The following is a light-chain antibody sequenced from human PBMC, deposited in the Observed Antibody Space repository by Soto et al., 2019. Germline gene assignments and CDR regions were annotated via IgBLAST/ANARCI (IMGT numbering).Light chain of an antibody. CDR2: DAS. J-gene: IGKJ4*01. CDR3: QQRSNWPST. CDR1: QSVSGY. Sequence: EIVLTQSPATLSLSPGARATLSCRASQSVSGYLAWYQQKPGQAPRLLMYDASNSATGIPARFSGSGSGTDFTLTISSLEPEDFEVYYGQQRSNWPSTFGGGTKVEIK. V-gene: IGKV3-11*01.